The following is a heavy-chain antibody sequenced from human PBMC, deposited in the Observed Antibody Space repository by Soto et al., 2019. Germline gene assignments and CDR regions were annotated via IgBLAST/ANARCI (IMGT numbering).Heavy chain of an antibody. J-gene: IGHJ4*02. V-gene: IGHV3-9*01. CDR3: AKVKAAIFGVVISYFDY. D-gene: IGHD3-3*01. Sequence: EVQLVESGGGLVQPGRSLRLSCAASGFTFDDYARHWVRQAPGKGLEWVSGISWNSGSIGYADSVKGRFTISRDNAKNSLYLQMNSLRAEDTALYYCAKVKAAIFGVVISYFDYWGQGTLVTVSS. CDR1: GFTFDDYA. CDR2: ISWNSGSI.